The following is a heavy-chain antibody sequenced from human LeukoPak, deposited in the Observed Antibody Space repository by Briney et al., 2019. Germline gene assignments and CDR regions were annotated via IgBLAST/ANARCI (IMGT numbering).Heavy chain of an antibody. D-gene: IGHD3-10*01. CDR1: GYIFTHYW. CDR2: IYPADPDT. V-gene: IGHV5-51*01. CDR3: ARQSRDGSKTRGYYFDY. J-gene: IGHJ4*02. Sequence: GESLKISCQVSGYIFTHYWIGWVRQMPGNGLESMGIIYPADPDTTYSPSFQGQVTISADKSISTVYLQWSSLKASDTAMYYCARQSRDGSKTRGYYFDYWGQGTLVTVSS.